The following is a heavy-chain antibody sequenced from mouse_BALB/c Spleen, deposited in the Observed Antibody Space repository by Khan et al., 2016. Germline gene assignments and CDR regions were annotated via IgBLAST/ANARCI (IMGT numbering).Heavy chain of an antibody. Sequence: MQLEESGPSLVKPSQTLSLTCSVTGDSITSGYWNWIRKFPGNKLEYMGYISYSGSTYYNPSLKSRISITRDTSKNQYYLQLNSVTTEDTATYYCASYDSSGSFFDYWGQGTTLTVSS. D-gene: IGHD3-2*01. CDR3: ASYDSSGSFFDY. CDR1: GDSITSGY. J-gene: IGHJ2*01. V-gene: IGHV3-8*02. CDR2: ISYSGST.